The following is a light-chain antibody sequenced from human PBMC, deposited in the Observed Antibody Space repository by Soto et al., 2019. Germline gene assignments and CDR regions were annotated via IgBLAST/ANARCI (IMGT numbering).Light chain of an antibody. CDR3: QKYNTAPYT. V-gene: IGKV1-27*01. CDR2: AAS. CDR1: QGLSNY. J-gene: IGKJ2*01. Sequence: DIQMTQSPSSLSASVGDRVTIACRASQGLSNYLAWYQQKPGKVPKLLIYAASTLQSGVPSRFSGSGSGKDITLTISSLQTEDVANYYCQKYNTAPYTFGQGTKLEIK.